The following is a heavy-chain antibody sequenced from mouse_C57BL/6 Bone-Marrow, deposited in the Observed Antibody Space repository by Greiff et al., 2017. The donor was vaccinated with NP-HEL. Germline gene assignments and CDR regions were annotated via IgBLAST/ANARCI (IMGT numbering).Heavy chain of an antibody. CDR2: ISSGGGST. V-gene: IGHV5-6*01. CDR3: ARRFYYYGSSWFAY. CDR1: GFTFSSYG. D-gene: IGHD1-1*01. J-gene: IGHJ3*01. Sequence: EVQLVESGGDLVKPGGSLKLSCAASGFTFSSYGMSWVRQTPDKRLEWVATISSGGGSTSFPASVTGRFTISRDNAKNTLYLQMSSLKSEDTAMYYCARRFYYYGSSWFAYWGQGTLVTVSA.